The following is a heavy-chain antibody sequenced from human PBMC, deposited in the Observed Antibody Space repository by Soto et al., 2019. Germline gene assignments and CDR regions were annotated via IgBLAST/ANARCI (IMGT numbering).Heavy chain of an antibody. CDR2: ISGSGGST. D-gene: IGHD3-10*01. V-gene: IGHV3-23*01. CDR1: GFTFSSYA. J-gene: IGHJ4*02. CDR3: AKDRGSAPSGADY. Sequence: EVQLLESGGGLVQPGGSLRLSCAASGFTFSSYAMSWVRQAPGKGLEWVSAISGSGGSTYYADSVKGRFTISRDNSKNTLYQQMNSLRAEDTAVYYCAKDRGSAPSGADYWGQGTLVTVSS.